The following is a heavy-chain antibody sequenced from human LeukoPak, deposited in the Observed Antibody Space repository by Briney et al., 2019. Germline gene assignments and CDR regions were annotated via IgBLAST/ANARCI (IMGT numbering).Heavy chain of an antibody. CDR1: GCTFTSYG. J-gene: IGHJ3*02. Sequence: GSVKVSCKASGCTFTSYGISWVRQAPGQGLEWMGWISAYNGNTNYAQKLQGRVTMTTDTSTSTAYMELRSLRSDDTAVYYCARDRGYSGYEPNGAFDIWGQGTMVTVSS. CDR3: ARDRGYSGYEPNGAFDI. D-gene: IGHD5-12*01. V-gene: IGHV1-18*01. CDR2: ISAYNGNT.